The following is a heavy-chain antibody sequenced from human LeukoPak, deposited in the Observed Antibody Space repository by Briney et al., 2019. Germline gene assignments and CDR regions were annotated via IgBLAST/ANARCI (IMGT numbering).Heavy chain of an antibody. CDR2: INHSGST. CDR1: GGSFSGYY. CDR3: AREDYHGMDV. J-gene: IGHJ6*02. Sequence: PSETLSLTCAVYGGSFSGYYWSWIRQPPGKGLEWIGEINHSGSTNYNPSLKSRVTISVDTSKNQFSLKLSSVTAADTAVYYCAREDYHGMDVWGQGTTVTVSS. V-gene: IGHV4-34*01.